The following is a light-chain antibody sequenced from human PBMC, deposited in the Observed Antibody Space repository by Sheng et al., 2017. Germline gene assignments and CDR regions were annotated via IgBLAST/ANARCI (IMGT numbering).Light chain of an antibody. CDR1: QSVSTSF. J-gene: IGKJ2*01. CDR3: QQYGSSPYT. V-gene: IGKV3-20*01. Sequence: ENVLTQSPGTLSMSPGERATLSCRASQSVSTSFFDWYQQKPGQAPRFLIYSTSTRASGIPDRFSGSGSGTDFSLTITRLEPEDSAVYYCQQYGSSPYTFGQGTKLEI. CDR2: STS.